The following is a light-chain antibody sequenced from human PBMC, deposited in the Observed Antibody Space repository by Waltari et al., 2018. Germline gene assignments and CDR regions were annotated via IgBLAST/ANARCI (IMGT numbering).Light chain of an antibody. J-gene: IGKJ1*01. CDR1: QTIGRG. V-gene: IGKV1-5*03. CDR3: LQDYTYST. Sequence: DIQMTQSPSTLSASIGDRVTSTCRASQTIGRGLAGYQRKPGKAPKLLIYEASTLESGVPSRFSATGSGTEFTLTIGSLQPDDFASYFWLQDYTYSTFGQGTNVEIK. CDR2: EAS.